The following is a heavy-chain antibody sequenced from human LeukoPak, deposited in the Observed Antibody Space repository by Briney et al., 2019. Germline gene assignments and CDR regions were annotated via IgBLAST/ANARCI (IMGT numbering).Heavy chain of an antibody. J-gene: IGHJ4*02. CDR2: INTDGSST. D-gene: IGHD2-2*01. CDR1: GFTVSSNY. Sequence: GGSLRLSCAASGFTVSSNYMSWVRQAPGKGLVWVSRINTDGSSTSYADSVKGRFTISRDNAKNTLYLQMNSLRAEDTAVYYCARDLRYCSSTSCYDPNFDYWGQGTLVTVSS. CDR3: ARDLRYCSSTSCYDPNFDY. V-gene: IGHV3-74*01.